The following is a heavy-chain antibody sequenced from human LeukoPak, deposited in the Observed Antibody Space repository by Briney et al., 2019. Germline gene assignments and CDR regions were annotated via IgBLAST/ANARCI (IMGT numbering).Heavy chain of an antibody. V-gene: IGHV1-2*06. CDR3: ARASYDSSGYRFFDY. Sequence: ASVKVSCKASGYTFTGYYMHWVRQAPGQGLEWMGRINPNSGGTNYAQKFQGRVTMTRDTSISTAYMELSRLRSDDTAVYYCARASYDSSGYRFFDYWGQGTLVTVSS. D-gene: IGHD3-22*01. CDR1: GYTFTGYY. J-gene: IGHJ4*02. CDR2: INPNSGGT.